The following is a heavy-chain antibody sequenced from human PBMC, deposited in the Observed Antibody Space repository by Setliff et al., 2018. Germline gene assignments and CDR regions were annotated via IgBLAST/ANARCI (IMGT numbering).Heavy chain of an antibody. CDR1: GGSVSNSGFF. CDR2: TYDSGSS. V-gene: IGHV4-39*01. Sequence: PSETLSLTCTVSGGSVSNSGFFWGWLRQAPGKGLEWIGNTYDSGSSNYNASLKSRLIITRDTSKNQISLKLTSVTAADTAVYYCGRGFSRIEGWGNWFDPWGQGILVTVSS. D-gene: IGHD2-15*01. J-gene: IGHJ5*02. CDR3: GRGFSRIEGWGNWFDP.